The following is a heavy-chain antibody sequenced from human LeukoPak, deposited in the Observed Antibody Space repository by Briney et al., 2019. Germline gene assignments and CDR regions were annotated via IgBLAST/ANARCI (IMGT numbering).Heavy chain of an antibody. CDR2: INHSGST. CDR3: ARRPSSGFGESRFDY. J-gene: IGHJ4*02. D-gene: IGHD3-10*01. V-gene: IGHV4-39*07. CDR1: GGSISSSSYY. Sequence: PSETLSLTCTVSGGSISSSSYYWGWIRQPPGKGLEWIGEINHSGSTNYNPSLKSRVTISVDTSKNQFSLKLSSVTAADTAVYYCARRPSSGFGESRFDYWGQGTLVTVSS.